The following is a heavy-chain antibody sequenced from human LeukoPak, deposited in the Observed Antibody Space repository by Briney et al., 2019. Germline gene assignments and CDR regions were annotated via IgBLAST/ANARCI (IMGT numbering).Heavy chain of an antibody. CDR3: ARGPPAGYGSGTPTYYYYGVDV. CDR1: GYTFTSYG. Sequence: GASVKVSCKASGYTFTSYGISWVRQAPGQGLEWMGWISAYNGNTNYAQKLQGRVTMTTDTSTSTAYMELRSLRSDDTAVYYCARGPPAGYGSGTPTYYYYGVDVWGQGTTVTVSS. J-gene: IGHJ6*02. CDR2: ISAYNGNT. V-gene: IGHV1-18*01. D-gene: IGHD3-10*01.